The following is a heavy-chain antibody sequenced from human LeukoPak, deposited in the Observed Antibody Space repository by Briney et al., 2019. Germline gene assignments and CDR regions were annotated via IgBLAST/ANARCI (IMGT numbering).Heavy chain of an antibody. CDR1: GCSFSSWG. J-gene: IGHJ4*02. D-gene: IGHD1-1*01. V-gene: IGHV3-33*03. CDR2: IWYDGSYK. CDR3: EKDVTTGTFARDY. Sequence: GGSLRLPCAASGCSFSSWGKLLVRQAPGKGLEWVAVIWYDGSYKYYAESVKGRFTISRDNSKNTLYLQMNSLRAEDTSVYYCEKDVTTGTFARDYWGQGTLVTVSS.